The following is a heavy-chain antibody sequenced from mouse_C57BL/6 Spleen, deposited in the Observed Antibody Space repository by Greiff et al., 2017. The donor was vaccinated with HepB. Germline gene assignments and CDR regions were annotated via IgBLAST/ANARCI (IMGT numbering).Heavy chain of an antibody. J-gene: IGHJ3*01. CDR3: SRGGGYDPFAY. V-gene: IGHV5-16*01. CDR2: INYDGSST. CDR1: GFTFSDYY. D-gene: IGHD2-2*01. Sequence: EVKVVESEGGLVQPGSSMKLSCTASGFTFSDYYMAWVRQVPEKGLEWVANINYDGSSTYYLDSLKSRFIISRDNAKNILYLQMSSLQSEDTATYYCSRGGGYDPFAYWGQGTLVTVSA.